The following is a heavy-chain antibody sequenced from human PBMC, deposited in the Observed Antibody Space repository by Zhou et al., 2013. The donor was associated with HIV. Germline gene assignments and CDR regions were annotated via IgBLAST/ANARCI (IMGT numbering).Heavy chain of an antibody. CDR1: GGTLSSYA. Sequence: QVQVVQSGAEVKKPGSSVKVSCKFSGGTLSSYAFSWVRQAPGQGLEWMGAIVPIFGTSTYAQRFQDRVTFNTDTSTSTVYMELTSLRSEDTAVYHCARSPSFGELPLDSWGQGTLITVSS. CDR3: ARSPSFGELPLDS. D-gene: IGHD3-10*01. V-gene: IGHV1-69*05. J-gene: IGHJ4*02. CDR2: IVPIFGTS.